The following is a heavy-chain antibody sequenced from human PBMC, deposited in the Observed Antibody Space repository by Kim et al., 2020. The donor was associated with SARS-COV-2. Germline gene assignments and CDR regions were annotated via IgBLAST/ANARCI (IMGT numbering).Heavy chain of an antibody. V-gene: IGHV3-23*03. D-gene: IGHD4-17*01. J-gene: IGHJ4*02. CDR3: ARKGYGDPPYYFDY. Sequence: ADSVKGRFTLSRDNYKNTLYQQMNSLRAEDTAVYYCARKGYGDPPYYFDYWGQGTLVTVSS.